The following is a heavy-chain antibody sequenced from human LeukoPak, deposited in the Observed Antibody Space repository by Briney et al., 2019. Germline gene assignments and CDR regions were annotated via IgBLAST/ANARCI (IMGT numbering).Heavy chain of an antibody. CDR1: GYTFTSYG. CDR3: ARVGAYCSGGSCYLDY. CDR2: ISAYNGNT. D-gene: IGHD2-15*01. V-gene: IGHV1-18*01. Sequence: ASLKVSCKASGYTFTSYGISWVRQAPGQGLEWMGWISAYNGNTNNAQKLQGRVTMTTDTSTSTAYMELRSLRSDDTAVYYCARVGAYCSGGSCYLDYWGQGTLVTVSS. J-gene: IGHJ4*02.